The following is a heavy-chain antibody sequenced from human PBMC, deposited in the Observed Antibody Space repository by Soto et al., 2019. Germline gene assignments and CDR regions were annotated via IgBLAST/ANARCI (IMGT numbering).Heavy chain of an antibody. CDR1: GYSFTSYW. V-gene: IGHV5-51*01. J-gene: IGHJ4*02. D-gene: IGHD3-10*01. CDR2: IYPGDSDT. CDR3: ATAYGSGSYYNGSIGY. Sequence: GESLKISCKGSGYSFTSYWIGWVRQMPGKGLEWMGIIYPGDSDTRYSPSFQGQVTISADKSISTAYLQWSSLKASDTAMYYCATAYGSGSYYNGSIGYWGQGTLVTVSS.